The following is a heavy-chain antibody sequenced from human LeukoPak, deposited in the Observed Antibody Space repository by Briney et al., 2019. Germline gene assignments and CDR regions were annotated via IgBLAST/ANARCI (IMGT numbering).Heavy chain of an antibody. CDR1: GYTFTSYG. CDR2: ISAYNGNT. Sequence: ASVKVSCKASGYTFTSYGISWVRQAPGQGLEWMGWISAYNGNTNYAQKLRGRVTMTTDTSTSTAHMELRSLRSDDTAVYYCARERYSSGRPIDYWGQGTLVTVSS. CDR3: ARERYSSGRPIDY. V-gene: IGHV1-18*01. J-gene: IGHJ4*02. D-gene: IGHD6-19*01.